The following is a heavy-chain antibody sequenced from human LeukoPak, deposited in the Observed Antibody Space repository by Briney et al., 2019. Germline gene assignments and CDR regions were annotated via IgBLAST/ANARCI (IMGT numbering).Heavy chain of an antibody. CDR3: ARDDPLLSAGAFDI. V-gene: IGHV4-38-2*02. J-gene: IGHJ3*02. Sequence: PSETLSLTCTVSGFSISSDYYWGWIRQPPGKGLEWLGSVSHSGITYYNSSLNSRVTISVDTSKNQFSLKLSSVTAADTAVYYCARDDPLLSAGAFDIWGQGTMVTVSS. CDR1: GFSISSDYY. D-gene: IGHD2/OR15-2a*01. CDR2: VSHSGIT.